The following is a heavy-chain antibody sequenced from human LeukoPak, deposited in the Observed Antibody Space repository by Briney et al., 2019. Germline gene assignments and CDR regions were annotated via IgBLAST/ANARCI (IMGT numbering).Heavy chain of an antibody. CDR2: ISYDGSNK. CDR1: GVPFSSYA. CDR3: ASTLADSSSWYEGLFDY. D-gene: IGHD6-13*01. V-gene: IGHV3-30-3*01. J-gene: IGHJ4*02. Sequence: GGSLRLSCAASGVPFSSYAMHWVRQAPGKGREWVAVISYDGSNKQYADCVKGRFTIPRDNSKHTLSLQINSLRAEDTAVYYCASTLADSSSWYEGLFDYWGQGTLVTVSS.